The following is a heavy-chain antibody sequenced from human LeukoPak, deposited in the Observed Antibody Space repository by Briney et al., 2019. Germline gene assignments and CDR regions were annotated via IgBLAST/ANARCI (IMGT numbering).Heavy chain of an antibody. V-gene: IGHV3-7*05. CDR3: ARGGSSRGRFGY. CDR1: GFTFSNYW. D-gene: IGHD6-19*01. J-gene: IGHJ4*02. CDR2: IKQDGSEK. Sequence: PGGSLRLSCAVSGFTFSNYWMTWVRQAPGKGLEWVANIKQDGSEKDYVDSVKGRFTISRDNAKNSLYLQMNSLRVEDTAVYYCARGGSSRGRFGYWGQGTLVTVSS.